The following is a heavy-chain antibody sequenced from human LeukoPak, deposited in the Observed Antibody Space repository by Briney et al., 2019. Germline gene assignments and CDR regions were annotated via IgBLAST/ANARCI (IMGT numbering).Heavy chain of an antibody. CDR2: MNPNSGNT. CDR3: ARNYYDSSGYYYIGY. J-gene: IGHJ4*02. Sequence: GASVKVSCKASGYTFTSYDINWVRQATGQGLEWMGWMNPNSGNTGYAQKFQGRVTMTRNTSISTAYTELSSLRSEDTAVYYCARNYYDSSGYYYIGYWGQGTLVTVSS. CDR1: GYTFTSYD. V-gene: IGHV1-8*01. D-gene: IGHD3-22*01.